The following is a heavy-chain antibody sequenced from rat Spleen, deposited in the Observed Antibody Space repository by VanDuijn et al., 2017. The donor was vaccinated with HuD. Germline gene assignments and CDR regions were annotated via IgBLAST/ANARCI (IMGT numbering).Heavy chain of an antibody. CDR3: ARYNSGYDY. V-gene: IGHV5-7*01. CDR1: GFTFSDYN. J-gene: IGHJ2*01. D-gene: IGHD4-3*01. Sequence: EVQLVESGGGLVQPGRSLKLSCAASGFTFSDYNMAWVRQAPKKGLEWVATISYDGSSTYYRDSVKGRFTISRDNAKSTLYLQMNSLRSEDTATYYCARYNSGYDYWGQGVMVTVSS. CDR2: ISYDGSST.